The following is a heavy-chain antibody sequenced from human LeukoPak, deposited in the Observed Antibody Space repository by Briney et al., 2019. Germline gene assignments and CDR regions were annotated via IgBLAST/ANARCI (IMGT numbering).Heavy chain of an antibody. Sequence: SETLSLTCAVSGGSVSSGTYYWSWIRQPPGKGLEWIGYIYYSGSTNYNPSLKSRVTISVDTSKNQFSLKLSSVTAADTAVYYCARDRVRGDSNPFFDYWGQGTLVTVSS. CDR3: ARDRVRGDSNPFFDY. J-gene: IGHJ4*02. CDR2: IYYSGST. CDR1: GGSVSSGTYY. D-gene: IGHD4-11*01. V-gene: IGHV4-61*01.